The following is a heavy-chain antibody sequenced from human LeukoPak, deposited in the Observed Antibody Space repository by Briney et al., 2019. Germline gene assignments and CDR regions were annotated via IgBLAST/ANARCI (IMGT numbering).Heavy chain of an antibody. J-gene: IGHJ4*02. CDR2: IYYTGGT. Sequence: SETLSLTCSVSGGSITSSSYYWGWIRQPPEKGLEWIGSIYYTGGTFYSPSLKSRVTMSVDTSKNQFSLKLSSVTAADTAVHYCARVDYGTLLFDYWGQGTLVTVSS. D-gene: IGHD4-17*01. CDR3: ARVDYGTLLFDY. CDR1: GGSITSSSYY. V-gene: IGHV4-39*01.